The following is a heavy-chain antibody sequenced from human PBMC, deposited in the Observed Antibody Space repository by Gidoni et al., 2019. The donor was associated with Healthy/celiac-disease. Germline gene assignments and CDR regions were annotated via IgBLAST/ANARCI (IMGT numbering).Heavy chain of an antibody. D-gene: IGHD5-18*01. CDR2: IWYDGINK. CDR3: ARHTAMGNRHGMDV. V-gene: IGHV3-33*01. J-gene: IGHJ6*02. Sequence: QVQLVESGGGVVQPGRSLRLSCAASGFTFSSYGMHWVRQSPGKGLGWVAVIWYDGINKYYADSVKGRFTISRDNSKNTLYLQMNSLRAEDTAVYYCARHTAMGNRHGMDVWGQGTTVTVSS. CDR1: GFTFSSYG.